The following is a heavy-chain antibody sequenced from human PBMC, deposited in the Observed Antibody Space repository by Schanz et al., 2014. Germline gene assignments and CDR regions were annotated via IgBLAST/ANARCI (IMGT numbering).Heavy chain of an antibody. Sequence: EVQLLESGGGLVEPGGSLRLSCAASGFGFSSYSMNWVRQAPGKGLEWVSSISSGGGSTYYADSVKGRFTISRDNFKGALYLQMSSLRAEDTAVYYCAKDRSWDYDSSGYFDYWGQGTLLTVSS. CDR2: ISSGGGST. D-gene: IGHD3-22*01. CDR1: GFGFSSYS. V-gene: IGHV3-23*01. CDR3: AKDRSWDYDSSGYFDY. J-gene: IGHJ4*02.